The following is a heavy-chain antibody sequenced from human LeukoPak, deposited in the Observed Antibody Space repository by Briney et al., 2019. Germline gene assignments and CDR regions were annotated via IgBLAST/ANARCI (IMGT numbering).Heavy chain of an antibody. CDR1: GGSIASGGYF. CDR3: ARKIDSSGLPVDY. J-gene: IGHJ4*02. V-gene: IGHV4-31*03. CDR2: IYYSGST. Sequence: SETLSLTCSVSGGSIASGGYFWTWLRQHPGKGLEWIGYIYYSGSTYYNPSLKSRVTISVDTSKNQFSLKPSSVTAADTAVYYCARKIDSSGLPVDYWGQGTLVTVST. D-gene: IGHD3-22*01.